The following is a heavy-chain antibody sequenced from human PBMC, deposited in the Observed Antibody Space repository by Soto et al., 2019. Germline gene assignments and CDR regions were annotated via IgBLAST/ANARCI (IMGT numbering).Heavy chain of an antibody. Sequence: QVQLVQSGAEEKKPGASVKVSCKASGYTFTSYAMHWVRQAPGQRLEWMGWINAGNGNTKYSQKFQGRVTITRDTSASTAYMELSSLRSDDTAVYYCARSSGYYLIDDYWGQGTLVTVSS. J-gene: IGHJ4*02. V-gene: IGHV1-3*05. CDR3: ARSSGYYLIDDY. CDR1: GYTFTSYA. CDR2: INAGNGNT. D-gene: IGHD3-22*01.